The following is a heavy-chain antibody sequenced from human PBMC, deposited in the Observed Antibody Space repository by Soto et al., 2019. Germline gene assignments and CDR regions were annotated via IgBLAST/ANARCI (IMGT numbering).Heavy chain of an antibody. CDR3: AREDNYDILTGYSVGGYGMDV. J-gene: IGHJ6*02. CDR1: GGTFSSYT. D-gene: IGHD3-9*01. Sequence: QVQLVQSGAEVKKPGSSVKVSCKASGGTFSSYTISWVRQAPGQGLEWMGRIIPILGIANYAQKFQGRVTITADKSTSTAYRELSSLRSEDTAVYYCAREDNYDILTGYSVGGYGMDVWGQGTTVTVSS. V-gene: IGHV1-69*08. CDR2: IIPILGIA.